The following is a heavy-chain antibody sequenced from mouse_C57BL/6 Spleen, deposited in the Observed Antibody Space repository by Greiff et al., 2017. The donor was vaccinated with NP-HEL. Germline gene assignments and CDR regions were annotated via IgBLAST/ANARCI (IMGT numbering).Heavy chain of an antibody. CDR2: ISSGSSTI. D-gene: IGHD2-10*02. V-gene: IGHV5-17*01. J-gene: IGHJ3*01. CDR3: ASAYGSYVAWFAY. Sequence: EVKLVESGGGLVKPGGSLKLSCAASGFTFSDYGMHWVRQAPAKGLEWVAYISSGSSTIYYADTVKGRFTISRDNAKNTLFLQMTSLRSEDAAMYCCASAYGSYVAWFAYWGQGTLVTVSA. CDR1: GFTFSDYG.